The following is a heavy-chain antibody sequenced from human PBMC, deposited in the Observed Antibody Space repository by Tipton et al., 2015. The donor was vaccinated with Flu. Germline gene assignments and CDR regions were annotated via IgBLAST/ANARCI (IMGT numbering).Heavy chain of an antibody. CDR3: AREAAPTPGAGYQYES. D-gene: IGHD3-10*01. CDR1: GDSISNYY. Sequence: TLSLTCTVSGDSISNYYWGWIRQPAGKGLTWIGCNYTSGSTDYNPSLKGRVTMSVDTSRNQFSLRLSSVTAADTAVYFCAREAAPTPGAGYQYESWGQGKLVTVSS. J-gene: IGHJ5*02. CDR2: NYTSGST. V-gene: IGHV4-4*07.